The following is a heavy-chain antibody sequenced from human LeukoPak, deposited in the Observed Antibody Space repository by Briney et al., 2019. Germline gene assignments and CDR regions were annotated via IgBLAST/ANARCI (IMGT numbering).Heavy chain of an antibody. CDR1: GFTFSTYA. V-gene: IGHV3-23*01. CDR3: AKDRGYCSSTSCYSVWFFDY. D-gene: IGHD2-2*01. J-gene: IGHJ4*02. Sequence: PGGSLRLSCAASGFTFSTYAMSWVRQAPGKGLEWVSGISGGGDNTYYADSVKGRFTISRDNSKNTLYLQMNSLRAEDTAVYYCAKDRGYCSSTSCYSVWFFDYWGQGTLVTVSS. CDR2: ISGGGDNT.